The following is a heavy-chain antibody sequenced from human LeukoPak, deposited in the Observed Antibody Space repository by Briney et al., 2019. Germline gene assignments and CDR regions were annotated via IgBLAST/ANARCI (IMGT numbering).Heavy chain of an antibody. CDR1: GHTFTGYW. J-gene: IGHJ5*02. CDR3: ARDNSVRDEAWWFNP. CDR2: ISPSGGST. D-gene: IGHD5-24*01. Sequence: ASVTLSCKAFGHTFTGYWMHWVRQAPGQGPEWMGVISPSGGSTIYAQKFKGRVTLTRDMSTSTDYLELSSLRSEDTAVYYCARDNSVRDEAWWFNPWGQGTLVTVSS. V-gene: IGHV1-46*01.